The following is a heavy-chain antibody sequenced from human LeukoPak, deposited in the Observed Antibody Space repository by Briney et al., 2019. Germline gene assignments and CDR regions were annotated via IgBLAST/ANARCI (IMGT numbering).Heavy chain of an antibody. Sequence: SVKVSCKASGGTFSSYTISWVRQAPGQGLEWMGRIIPILGIANYAQKFQGRVTITADKSTSTAYMELSSLRSEDTAVYYCARVQEEYGYNQWGQGTLVTVSS. V-gene: IGHV1-69*02. CDR3: ARVQEEYGYNQ. CDR2: IIPILGIA. D-gene: IGHD5-24*01. CDR1: GGTFSSYT. J-gene: IGHJ4*02.